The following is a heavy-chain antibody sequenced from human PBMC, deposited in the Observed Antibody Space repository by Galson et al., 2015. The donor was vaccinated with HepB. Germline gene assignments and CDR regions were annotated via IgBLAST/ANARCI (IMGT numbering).Heavy chain of an antibody. CDR3: ATSLMGVLWFGESL. CDR1: GFTFSSYA. CDR2: ISGSGGST. Sequence: SLRLSCAASGFTFSSYAMSWVRQAPGKGLEWVSAISGSGGSTYYADSVKGRFTISRDNSKNTLYLQMNSLRAEDTAVYYCATSLMGVLWFGESLGGQGTLVTVSS. D-gene: IGHD3-10*01. J-gene: IGHJ4*02. V-gene: IGHV3-23*01.